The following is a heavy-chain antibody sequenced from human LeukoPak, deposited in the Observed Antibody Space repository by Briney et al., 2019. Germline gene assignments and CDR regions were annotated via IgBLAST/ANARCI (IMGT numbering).Heavy chain of an antibody. Sequence: GRSLRLSCAASGFTFSSYGMHWVRQAPGKGLEWVAVISYDGSNKYYADSVKGRFTISRDNSKNTLYLQMNSLRAEDTAVYYCARTYGSGSLDYGGQGTLVTVSS. V-gene: IGHV3-30*03. D-gene: IGHD2-15*01. CDR3: ARTYGSGSLDY. J-gene: IGHJ4*02. CDR1: GFTFSSYG. CDR2: ISYDGSNK.